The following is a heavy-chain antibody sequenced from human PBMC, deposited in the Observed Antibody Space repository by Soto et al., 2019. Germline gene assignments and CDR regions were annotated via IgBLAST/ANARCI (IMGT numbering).Heavy chain of an antibody. J-gene: IGHJ6*02. CDR2: INAGNGNT. Sequence: ASVKVSCKAAGYTFTIYAMHWVRQAPGQRLEWMGWINAGNGNTKYSQKFQGRVTITRDTSASTAYMELSSLRSEDTAVYYCARDPSYYGMDVWGQGTTVTVSS. CDR3: ARDPSYYGMDV. CDR1: GYTFTIYA. V-gene: IGHV1-3*01.